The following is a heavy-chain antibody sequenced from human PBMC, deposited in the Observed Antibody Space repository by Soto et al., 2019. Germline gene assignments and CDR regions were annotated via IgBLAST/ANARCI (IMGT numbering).Heavy chain of an antibody. V-gene: IGHV3-23*01. CDR1: GFTFSSYA. J-gene: IGHJ6*02. D-gene: IGHD1-1*01. CDR3: AKDSRPGTVLFGYYYGMDV. CDR2: ISGSGGST. Sequence: PGGSLRLSCAASGFTFSSYAMSWFRQAPGKGLEWVSAISGSGGSTYYADSVKGRFTISRDNSKNTLYLQMNSLRAEDTAVYYCAKDSRPGTVLFGYYYGMDVWGQGTTVTVSS.